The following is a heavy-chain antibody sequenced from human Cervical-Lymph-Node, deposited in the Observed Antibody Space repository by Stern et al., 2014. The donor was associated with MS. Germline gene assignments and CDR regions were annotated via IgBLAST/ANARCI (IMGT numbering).Heavy chain of an antibody. J-gene: IGHJ4*02. D-gene: IGHD4-17*01. V-gene: IGHV3-23*01. Sequence: EVQLLESGGGLVQPGGSLRLSCAASGFTFSSYAMSWVRQAPGKGLEWVSAISGSGGSTYYADSVKGRFTISRDNSTNTLYLQINSLRAEETAVYYCSYGDYVALSYFDYWGQGTLVTVSS. CDR2: ISGSGGST. CDR3: SYGDYVALSYFDY. CDR1: GFTFSSYA.